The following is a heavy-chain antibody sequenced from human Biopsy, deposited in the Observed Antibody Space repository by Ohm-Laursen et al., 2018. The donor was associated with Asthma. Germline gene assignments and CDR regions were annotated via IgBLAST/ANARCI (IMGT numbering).Heavy chain of an antibody. V-gene: IGHV3-9*01. D-gene: IGHD3-22*01. CDR2: ISWNSATV. CDR3: AKSADYYDSTDYLDF. Sequence: SLRLSCAASGFTFDNYVMTWVRQAPGKGLEWVSGISWNSATVAYADSVKGRFTISRDNAKNSLYLQMQSLRPEDTAFYYCAKSADYYDSTDYLDFWGRGTLVTVSS. CDR1: GFTFDNYV. J-gene: IGHJ4*01.